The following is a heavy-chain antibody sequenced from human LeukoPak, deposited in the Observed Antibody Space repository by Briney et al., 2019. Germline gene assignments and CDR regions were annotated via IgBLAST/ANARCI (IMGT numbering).Heavy chain of an antibody. J-gene: IGHJ5*02. CDR1: GFAFSSYW. Sequence: GGSLRLSCGASGFAFSSYWMTWLRQAPGKGLEFVANIEPAGSATYYADSVKGRFTISRDNTKNLLYLQMNSLTAEDSAVYHCGRFGYVSAVDPWGQGALVNVSS. CDR3: GRFGYVSAVDP. CDR2: IEPAGSAT. D-gene: IGHD2-15*01. V-gene: IGHV3-7*01.